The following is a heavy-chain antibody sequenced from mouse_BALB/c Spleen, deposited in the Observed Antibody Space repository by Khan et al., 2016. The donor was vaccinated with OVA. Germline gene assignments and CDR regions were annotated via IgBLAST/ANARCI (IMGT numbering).Heavy chain of an antibody. CDR2: IFPGSVST. D-gene: IGHD2-2*01. J-gene: IGHJ3*01. CDR1: GYTFSSYW. V-gene: IGHV1-9*01. CDR3: ARGGYGGFAY. Sequence: QVQLKESGGDLMKPGASVKISCKATGYTFSSYWIEWVKQRPGHGLEWIGQIFPGSVSTTYTEKFKGKATFTADTSSHTAYMQLSSLTSEDSAVYYCARGGYGGFAYGGQGTLVTVSA.